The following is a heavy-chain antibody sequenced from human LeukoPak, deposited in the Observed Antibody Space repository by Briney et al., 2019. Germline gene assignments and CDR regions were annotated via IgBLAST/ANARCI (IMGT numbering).Heavy chain of an antibody. CDR3: AKGNYYDSSGYSSY. CDR2: ISGSGGST. V-gene: IGHV3-23*01. D-gene: IGHD3-22*01. Sequence: QPGGSLRLSCAASGFTFSSYAMSWVRQAPGKGLEWVSAISGSGGSTYYADSVKGRFTISRDNSKNTLYLQMNSLRAEDTAVYYCAKGNYYDSSGYSSYWGQGTLVTVSS. CDR1: GFTFSSYA. J-gene: IGHJ4*02.